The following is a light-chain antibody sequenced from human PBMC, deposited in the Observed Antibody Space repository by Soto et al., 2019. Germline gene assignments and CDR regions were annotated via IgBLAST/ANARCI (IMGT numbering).Light chain of an antibody. Sequence: QAVVTQSPSASASLGASVKLTCTLSSGHSSYAIAWHQQQPEKGPRYLMKLNSDGSHSKGDGIPDRFSGSSSGAERYLTISSLQSDDEADYYCQTWGSGIHVVFGGGTKVTVL. J-gene: IGLJ2*01. CDR3: QTWGSGIHVV. V-gene: IGLV4-69*01. CDR2: LNSDGSH. CDR1: SGHSSYA.